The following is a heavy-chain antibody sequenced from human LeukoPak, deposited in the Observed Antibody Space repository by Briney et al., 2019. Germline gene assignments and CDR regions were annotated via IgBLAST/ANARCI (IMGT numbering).Heavy chain of an antibody. CDR3: ARGVRESYDYCSGYYANWFDP. CDR2: INHSGST. D-gene: IGHD3-3*01. J-gene: IGHJ5*02. V-gene: IGHV4-34*01. Sequence: SETLSLTCAVYGGSFSGYYWSWIRQPPGKGLEWIGKINHSGSTNYNPSLKSRVTISVDTSKNQFSLKLSAVTAADTAVYYCARGVRESYDYCSGYYANWFDPWGQGTLVAVSS. CDR1: GGSFSGYY.